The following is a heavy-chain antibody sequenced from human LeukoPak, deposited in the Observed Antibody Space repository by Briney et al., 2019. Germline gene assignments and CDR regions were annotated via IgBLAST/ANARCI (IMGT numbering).Heavy chain of an antibody. Sequence: PGGSLRLSCAASGFTFTSYYMHWVRQAPGQGLEWMGIINPSGGSTSYAQKFQGRVTMTRDTSTSTVYMELSSLRSEDTAVYYCAAYCGGDCFDFDYWGQGTLVTVSS. CDR2: INPSGGST. CDR1: GFTFTSYY. CDR3: AAYCGGDCFDFDY. V-gene: IGHV1-46*01. D-gene: IGHD2-21*02. J-gene: IGHJ4*02.